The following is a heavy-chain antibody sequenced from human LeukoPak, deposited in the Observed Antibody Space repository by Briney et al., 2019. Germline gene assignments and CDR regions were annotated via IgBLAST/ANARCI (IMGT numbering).Heavy chain of an antibody. Sequence: VASVNVSCKASGGTFSSYAISWVRQAPGQGLEWMGGIIPIFGTANYAQKFQGRATITADESTSTAYMELSSLRSEDTAVYYCARDQYCSSTSCYAAGYYYGMDVWGQGTTVTVSS. CDR3: ARDQYCSSTSCYAAGYYYGMDV. D-gene: IGHD2-2*01. V-gene: IGHV1-69*13. CDR1: GGTFSSYA. J-gene: IGHJ6*02. CDR2: IIPIFGTA.